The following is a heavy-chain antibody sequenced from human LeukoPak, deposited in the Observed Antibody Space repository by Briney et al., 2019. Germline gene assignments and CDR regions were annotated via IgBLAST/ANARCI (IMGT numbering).Heavy chain of an antibody. CDR3: ARDVWFGELPYFDY. Sequence: SLTCTVSGGSISSGSYYWSWIRQPAGKGLEWIGRIYTSGSTNYNPSLKSRVTISVDTSKNQFSLKLSFVTAADTAVYYCARDVWFGELPYFDYWGQGTLVTVSS. V-gene: IGHV4-61*02. J-gene: IGHJ4*02. CDR2: IYTSGST. D-gene: IGHD3-10*01. CDR1: GGSISSGSYY.